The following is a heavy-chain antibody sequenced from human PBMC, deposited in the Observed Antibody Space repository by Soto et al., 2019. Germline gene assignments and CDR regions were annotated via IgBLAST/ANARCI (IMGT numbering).Heavy chain of an antibody. D-gene: IGHD6-13*01. Sequence: VQLVESGGGVVQPGRSLRLSCAASGFNFNNNGMHWVRQAPGKGLEWVAVIWNDGNGYYYANSVKGRFTISRDNSKNTLYLQMSSLRAEDTAVYYCARRQISPPTRGAASARGGMDVWGQGTTVTVSS. CDR2: IWNDGNGY. CDR1: GFNFNNNG. J-gene: IGHJ6*02. CDR3: ARRQISPPTRGAASARGGMDV. V-gene: IGHV3-33*01.